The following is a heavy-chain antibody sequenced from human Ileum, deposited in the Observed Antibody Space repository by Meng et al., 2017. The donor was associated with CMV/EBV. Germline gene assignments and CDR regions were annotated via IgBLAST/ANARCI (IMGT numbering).Heavy chain of an antibody. CDR3: ARAVAGWYFDL. J-gene: IGHJ2*01. Sequence: QGHRQESGPGRVNPSQTLSLTCTVSGGSISSGDYWWSWIRQPPGMGLEWIGHISYSGSTYYNPSLRSRVTVSVDTSNNQFSLDLRSGTAADTAVYYCARAVAGWYFDLWGRGTLVTVSS. V-gene: IGHV4-30-4*08. CDR2: ISYSGST. CDR1: GGSISSGDYW. D-gene: IGHD3-10*01.